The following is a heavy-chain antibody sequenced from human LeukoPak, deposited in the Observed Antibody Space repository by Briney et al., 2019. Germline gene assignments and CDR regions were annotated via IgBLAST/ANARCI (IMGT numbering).Heavy chain of an antibody. J-gene: IGHJ5*02. Sequence: PSQTLSLTCSVSGGSMRSDSAFWSWIRQPAGKGLEWIGRIYATGNTNYNPSLERRVTISVDTSKNQFSLELTSVAAADTAVYYCARELGSDYGGYSPWGQGTLVTVFS. D-gene: IGHD4-23*01. CDR1: GGSMRSDSAF. V-gene: IGHV4-61*02. CDR3: ARELGSDYGGYSP. CDR2: IYATGNT.